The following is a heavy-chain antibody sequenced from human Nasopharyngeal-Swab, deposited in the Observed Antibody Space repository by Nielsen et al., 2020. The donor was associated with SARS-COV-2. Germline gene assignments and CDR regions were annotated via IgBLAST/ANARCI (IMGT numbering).Heavy chain of an antibody. CDR3: ARLGHGDFWSGYYKVWYFDL. D-gene: IGHD3-3*01. CDR1: GYTFTSYG. Sequence: ASVKVSCKASGYTFTSYGISWVRQAPGQGLEWMGRISAYNGNTNYAQKLQGRVTMTTDTPTSTAYMELRSLRSDDTAVYYCARLGHGDFWSGYYKVWYFDLWGRGTLVTVSS. J-gene: IGHJ2*01. CDR2: ISAYNGNT. V-gene: IGHV1-18*01.